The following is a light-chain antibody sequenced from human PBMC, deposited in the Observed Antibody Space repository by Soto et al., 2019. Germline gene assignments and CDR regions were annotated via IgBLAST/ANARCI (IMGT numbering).Light chain of an antibody. CDR3: QQYGSSPYT. V-gene: IGKV3-20*01. J-gene: IGKJ2*01. CDR2: GAS. Sequence: EIVLTQSPGTLSLSPGERATLSCRASHSVSSTYLAWYQQKPGQAPRLLIYGASSRATGIPDRFSGSGSGTDFTLTISRLEPEDFAGYYCQQYGSSPYTFGQGTKLDIK. CDR1: HSVSSTY.